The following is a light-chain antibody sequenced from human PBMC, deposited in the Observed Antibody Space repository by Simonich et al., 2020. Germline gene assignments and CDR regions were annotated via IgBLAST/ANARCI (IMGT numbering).Light chain of an antibody. CDR3: QQYYSTPYT. CDR1: QSVSSN. CDR2: GAS. V-gene: IGKV3-15*01. J-gene: IGKJ2*01. Sequence: EIVMTQSPATLSVSPGERATLSCRASQSVSSNLAWYPQKPGQAPRLLIYGASTRATGIPARFSGSGSGTEFTLTISSMQSEDFAVYYCQQYYSTPYTFGQGTKLEIK.